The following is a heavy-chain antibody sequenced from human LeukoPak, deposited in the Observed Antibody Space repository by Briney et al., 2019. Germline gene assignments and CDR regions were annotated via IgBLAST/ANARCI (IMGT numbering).Heavy chain of an antibody. V-gene: IGHV3-21*01. CDR1: GFTFRSYS. CDR2: ISPSGSST. Sequence: GGSLRLSCAASGFTFRSYSMNWVRQAPGKGLDWVSSISPSGSSTYNADSVRGRFTISRDNAKDAVYLQMNSLRGEDTAVYYCVRDYLGESGAGGCWGQGILVTVSS. D-gene: IGHD3-10*01. J-gene: IGHJ4*02. CDR3: VRDYLGESGAGGC.